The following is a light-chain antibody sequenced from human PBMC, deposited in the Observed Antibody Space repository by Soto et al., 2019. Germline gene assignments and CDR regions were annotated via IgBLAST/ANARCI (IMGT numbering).Light chain of an antibody. J-gene: IGKJ5*01. V-gene: IGKV3-15*01. CDR1: QSVSSN. Sequence: EIVMTQSPATLPVAPGESATLSCRASQSVSSNLAWHQQKPGQAPRILMYDASTRATGISARFRGSGSGTEFTLTISSLQSEDFAVYYCQQYNNWPITFGQGTRLEIK. CDR3: QQYNNWPIT. CDR2: DAS.